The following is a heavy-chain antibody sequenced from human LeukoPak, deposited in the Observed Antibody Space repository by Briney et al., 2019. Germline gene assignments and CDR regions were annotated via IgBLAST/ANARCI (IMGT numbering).Heavy chain of an antibody. J-gene: IGHJ5*02. D-gene: IGHD3-9*01. CDR3: ARAPYYDILTGYYDNWFDP. Sequence: ASVKVSCKASGYTFTSYGISWVRQAPGQGLEWMGWISAYNGNTNYAQKLQGRVTMITDTSTSTAYMELRSLRSDDTAVYYCARAPYYDILTGYYDNWFDPWGQGTLVTVSS. CDR1: GYTFTSYG. CDR2: ISAYNGNT. V-gene: IGHV1-18*01.